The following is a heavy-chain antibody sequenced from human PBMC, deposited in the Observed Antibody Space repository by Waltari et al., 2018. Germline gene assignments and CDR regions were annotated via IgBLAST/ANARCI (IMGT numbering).Heavy chain of an antibody. D-gene: IGHD4-17*01. CDR3: ARDLMYGEHPLFDR. Sequence: DVQLAESGGGLVQPGRSLRLSCTTSGFTFVDYSMNWVRHAPGQGLEWVGFIRSKAYGETTDYAASVRGRFTISRDDSKSIAYLQMNSLKTEDTAIYFCARDLMYGEHPLFDRWGQGTLVTVSS. CDR1: GFTFVDYS. V-gene: IGHV3-49*04. J-gene: IGHJ5*02. CDR2: IRSKAYGETT.